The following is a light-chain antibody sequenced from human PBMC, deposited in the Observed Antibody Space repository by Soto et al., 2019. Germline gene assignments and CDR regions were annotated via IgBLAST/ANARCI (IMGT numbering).Light chain of an antibody. CDR1: QSVNSN. J-gene: IGKJ1*01. CDR2: GAS. V-gene: IGKV3-15*01. CDR3: HQYNQWPLWT. Sequence: EIVMTQSPATLSVSPGERATLSCRASQSVNSNLAWYQQKPGQAPRLLIYGASTRAAGIPARFSGSGSETEFTLTIRSLQPEDFAVYYCHQYNQWPLWTFGQGTKVDIK.